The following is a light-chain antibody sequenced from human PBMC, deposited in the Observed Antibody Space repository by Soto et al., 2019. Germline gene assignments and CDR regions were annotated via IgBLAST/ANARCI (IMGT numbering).Light chain of an antibody. V-gene: IGKV3-20*01. CDR2: GAS. Sequence: EIVLAQSPGTLSLSPGERATLSCRASQSISSDYLAWYQQKPGQAPRLLIYGASSRASGIPDRFSGSGSGTHFSLSLSRLEPEDFAVYYCQHSYRTPPTFRQGTKLEIK. CDR3: QHSYRTPPT. J-gene: IGKJ2*01. CDR1: QSISSDY.